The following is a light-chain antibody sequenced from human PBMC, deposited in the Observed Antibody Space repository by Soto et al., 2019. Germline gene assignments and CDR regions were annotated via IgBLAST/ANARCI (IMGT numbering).Light chain of an antibody. CDR1: GSSIGTNT. J-gene: IGLJ2*01. CDR3: AAWDGSLNNVL. Sequence: QSVLTQPPSASGTPGQRVTISCSGSGSSIGTNTVNWYRQLPGTAPKLLIYGDNQRPSGVPDRFSASKSGTSASLAISGLQSEDEADYDCAAWDGSLNNVLFGGGTQLTVL. CDR2: GDN. V-gene: IGLV1-44*01.